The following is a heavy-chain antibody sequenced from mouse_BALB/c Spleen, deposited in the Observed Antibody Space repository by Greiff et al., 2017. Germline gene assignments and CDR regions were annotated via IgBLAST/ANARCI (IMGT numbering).Heavy chain of an antibody. CDR1: GYSITSDYA. D-gene: IGHD1-1*01. CDR3: ARSSYGSRYAMDY. J-gene: IGHJ4*01. CDR2: ISYSGST. V-gene: IGHV3-2*02. Sequence: EVKLMESGPGLVKPSQSLSLTCTVTGYSITSDYAWNWIRQFPGNKLEWMGYISYSGSTSYNPSLKSRISITRDTSKNQFFLQLNSVTTEDTATYYCARSSYGSRYAMDYWGQGTSVTVSS.